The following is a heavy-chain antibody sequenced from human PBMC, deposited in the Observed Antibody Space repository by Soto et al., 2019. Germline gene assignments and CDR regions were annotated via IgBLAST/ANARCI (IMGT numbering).Heavy chain of an antibody. CDR1: GGSISSSSYY. CDR2: IYYSGST. J-gene: IGHJ4*02. Sequence: PSETLSLTCTVSGGSISSSSYYWGWIRQPPGKGLEWIGSIYYSGSTYYNPSLKSRVTISVDTSKNQFSLKLSSVTAADTAVYYCARWGGLLERRLISTSHWKLKDDWGQGTLVTVSS. V-gene: IGHV4-39*01. CDR3: ARWGGLLERRLISTSHWKLKDD. D-gene: IGHD2-2*01.